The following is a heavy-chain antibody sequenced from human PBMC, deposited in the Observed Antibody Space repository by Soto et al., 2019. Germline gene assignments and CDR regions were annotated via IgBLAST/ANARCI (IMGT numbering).Heavy chain of an antibody. CDR3: AKEPERGYSGHD. CDR1: GFTFSVYA. CDR2: IGGGGSST. J-gene: IGHJ4*02. Sequence: GGSLGLSCAASGFTFSVYAMSWARQAPGKGLEWVSAIGGGGSSTYYADSVKGRFTISRDNTKNTLYLQMNSLRAEDTAVYYCAKEPERGYSGHDWGQGTLVTVSS. D-gene: IGHD5-12*01. V-gene: IGHV3-23*01.